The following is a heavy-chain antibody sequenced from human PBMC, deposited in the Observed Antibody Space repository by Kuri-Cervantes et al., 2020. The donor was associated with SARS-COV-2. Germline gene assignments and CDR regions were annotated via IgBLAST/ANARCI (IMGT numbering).Heavy chain of an antibody. J-gene: IGHJ5*02. CDR3: ARGGGYTGPNNYWFDP. Sequence: GSLRLSCAASGFTFSSHWMYWVRQVPGKGLVWVSRSNSDGTFTTYADSVEGRFTISRDNAKNTLYLQMNSLRAEDTALYYCARGGGYTGPNNYWFDPWGQGTLVTVSS. CDR2: SNSDGTFT. CDR1: GFTFSSHW. V-gene: IGHV3-74*03. D-gene: IGHD2-2*02.